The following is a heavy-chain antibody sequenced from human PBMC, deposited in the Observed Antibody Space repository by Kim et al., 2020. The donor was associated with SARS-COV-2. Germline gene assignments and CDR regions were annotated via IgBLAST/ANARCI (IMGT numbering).Heavy chain of an antibody. CDR1: GFTFSSYA. V-gene: IGHV3-30*04. CDR2: ISYDGSNK. J-gene: IGHJ6*02. CDR3: AREYYDSSKAWPERYYYYGMDV. Sequence: GGSLRLSCAASGFTFSSYAMHWVRQAPGKGLEWVAVISYDGSNKYYVDSVKGRFTISRDNSKNTLYLQMNSLRAEDTAVYYCAREYYDSSKAWPERYYYYGMDVWGQGTTVTVSS. D-gene: IGHD3-22*01.